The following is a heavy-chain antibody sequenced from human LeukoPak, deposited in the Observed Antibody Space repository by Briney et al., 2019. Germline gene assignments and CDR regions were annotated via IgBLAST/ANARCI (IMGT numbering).Heavy chain of an antibody. V-gene: IGHV3-21*01. J-gene: IGHJ4*02. CDR2: ISSSSSYI. Sequence: GGSLRLSCAASGFTFSSYSMNWVRQAPGKGLEWVSSISSSSSYIYYADSVEGRFTISRDNAKNSLYLQMNSLRAEDTAVYYCARDTIEQQLVTYFDYWGQGTLVTVSS. D-gene: IGHD6-13*01. CDR3: ARDTIEQQLVTYFDY. CDR1: GFTFSSYS.